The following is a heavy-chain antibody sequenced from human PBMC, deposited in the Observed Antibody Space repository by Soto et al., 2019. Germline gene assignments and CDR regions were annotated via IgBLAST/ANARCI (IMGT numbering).Heavy chain of an antibody. CDR2: ISSNGGTT. V-gene: IGHV3-64*01. Sequence: EVQLAESGGGMVQPGGSLRLSGVASEFTFSGYAMHWFRQAPGKGLEYVSSISSNGGTTYYGNSVKGRFTISRDNSKNTLYLQMGSLRAEDMAVYYCVRRVSGNYDYWGQGTLVTVSS. J-gene: IGHJ4*02. D-gene: IGHD1-7*01. CDR1: EFTFSGYA. CDR3: VRRVSGNYDY.